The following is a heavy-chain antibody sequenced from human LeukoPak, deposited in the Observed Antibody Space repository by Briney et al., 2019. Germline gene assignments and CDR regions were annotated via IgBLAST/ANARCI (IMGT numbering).Heavy chain of an antibody. CDR2: IYYSGST. CDR1: GGSLSSSSYY. J-gene: IGHJ4*02. Sequence: PSETLSLPCTVSGGSLSSSSYYWGWIRPPPGKGLEWIGSIYYSGSTYYNPYPKSRVTISVDRTKNQYSLKLSSVTAADTDVYYCARAIYGDYGHYFDYWGQGTLVTVSS. CDR3: ARAIYGDYGHYFDY. D-gene: IGHD4-17*01. V-gene: IGHV4-39*07.